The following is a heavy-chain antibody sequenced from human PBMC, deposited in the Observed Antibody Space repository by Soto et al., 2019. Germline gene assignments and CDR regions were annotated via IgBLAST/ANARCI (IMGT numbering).Heavy chain of an antibody. CDR3: AKDGDIVATIDPTAFFDY. CDR1: GFTFSSYA. D-gene: IGHD5-12*01. J-gene: IGHJ4*02. CDR2: ISGSGGST. Sequence: GGSLRLSCAASGFTFSSYAMSWVRQAPGKGLEWVSAISGSGGSTYYADSVKGRFTISRDNSKNTLYLQMNSLRAEDTAVYYCAKDGDIVATIDPTAFFDYWGQGTLVTVSS. V-gene: IGHV3-23*01.